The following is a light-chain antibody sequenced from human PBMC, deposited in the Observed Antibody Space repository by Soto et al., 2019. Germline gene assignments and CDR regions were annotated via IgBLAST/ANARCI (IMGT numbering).Light chain of an antibody. J-gene: IGLJ3*02. CDR1: SGFNVGTYR. CDR3: IIWHSSTWV. CDR2: TKADSDK. V-gene: IGLV5-45*03. Sequence: QPVLTQPSSLSASPGASASLTCTLRSGFNVGTYRIYWYQQKPGSPPQYLLKTKADSDKEEGSGVPSRFSASKDASANAGILLSSGLQSEDEVDYYCIIWHSSTWVFGGGTKLTVL.